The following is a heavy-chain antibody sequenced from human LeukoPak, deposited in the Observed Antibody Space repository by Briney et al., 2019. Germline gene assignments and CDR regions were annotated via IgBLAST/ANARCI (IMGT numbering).Heavy chain of an antibody. CDR2: ISSSSSTI. V-gene: IGHV3-48*01. CDR3: ARVSQAPGGRGYFDY. D-gene: IGHD3-16*01. J-gene: IGHJ4*02. Sequence: PGGSLRLSCAASGYTFSSYSINWVRQAPGRGLECVSYISSSSSTIYYADSVKGGFTISRDNAKNSLYLQMNSLRAEDTAVYYCARVSQAPGGRGYFDYWGQGTLVTVSS. CDR1: GYTFSSYS.